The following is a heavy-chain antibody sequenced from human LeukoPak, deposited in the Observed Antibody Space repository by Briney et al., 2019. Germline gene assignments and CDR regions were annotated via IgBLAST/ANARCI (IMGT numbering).Heavy chain of an antibody. Sequence: SETLSLTCTVSGDSISPSSYYWGWVRQPPGKGLDWIGSIYYSGSTYYNPSLKSQVTISMDTSKNQFSLKLSSVTAADTAVYYCAASSYDSSGPHGSRGQGILVTVSS. CDR2: IYYSGST. CDR1: GDSISPSSYY. J-gene: IGHJ1*01. V-gene: IGHV4-39*01. CDR3: AASSYDSSGPHGS. D-gene: IGHD3-22*01.